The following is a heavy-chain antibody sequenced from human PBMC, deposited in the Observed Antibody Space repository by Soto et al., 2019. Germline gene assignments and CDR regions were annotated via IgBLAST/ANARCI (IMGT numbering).Heavy chain of an antibody. D-gene: IGHD2-2*01. J-gene: IGHJ2*01. CDR2: ISSSSSPI. Sequence: EVQLVESGGGLVQPGGSLRLSCAASGFTFSSYSMNWVRRAPGKGLEWVSYISSSSSPINYADSVKGRFTISRDNAKNSLYLEMNSRRVEDTAVYYCEVASTSRNWDFDLWGRGTLFTVSS. CDR1: GFTFSSYS. V-gene: IGHV3-48*01. CDR3: EVASTSRNWDFDL.